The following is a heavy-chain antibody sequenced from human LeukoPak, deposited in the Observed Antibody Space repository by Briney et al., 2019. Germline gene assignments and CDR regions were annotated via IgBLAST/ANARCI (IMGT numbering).Heavy chain of an antibody. Sequence: RESGPALVKPTQTLTLTCTFSGFSLGTRGMCVSWIRQPPGKALEWLARIDWDDDKYYSTSLQTRLTISKDTSKNQVVLTMTNMDPVDTATYYCARAFPTVTTFDYWGQGTLVTVSS. V-gene: IGHV2-70*11. CDR1: GFSLGTRGMC. CDR3: ARAFPTVTTFDY. CDR2: IDWDDDK. D-gene: IGHD4-17*01. J-gene: IGHJ4*02.